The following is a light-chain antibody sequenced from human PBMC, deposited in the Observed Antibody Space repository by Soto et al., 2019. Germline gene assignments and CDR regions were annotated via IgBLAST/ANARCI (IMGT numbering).Light chain of an antibody. J-gene: IGLJ2*01. Sequence: QSVLPQPPSVSAAPGQQVTISCSGSSSNIGNHYVSWYQQLPGTAPKLLMYDNNKRPSGIPDRFSGSKSGTSATLGINGLQTGDEADYYCETWYNSLSAGVFGGGTKLTVL. CDR1: SSNIGNHY. CDR3: ETWYNSLSAGV. V-gene: IGLV1-51*01. CDR2: DNN.